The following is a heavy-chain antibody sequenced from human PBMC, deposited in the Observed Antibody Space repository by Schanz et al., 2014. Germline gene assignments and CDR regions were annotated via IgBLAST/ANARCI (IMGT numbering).Heavy chain of an antibody. J-gene: IGHJ3*02. CDR1: GFTFSSHW. CDR3: AKGRFGELSAFDI. D-gene: IGHD3-10*01. Sequence: EVQLVESGGGLVEPGGSLRLSCAASGFTFSSHWMHWVRQDPGKGLVWVARINSVGSNTYYADSVKGRFTISRDNSKNTLYLQMNSLRAEDTAVHYCAKGRFGELSAFDIWGQGTMVTVSS. V-gene: IGHV3-74*02. CDR2: INSVGSNT.